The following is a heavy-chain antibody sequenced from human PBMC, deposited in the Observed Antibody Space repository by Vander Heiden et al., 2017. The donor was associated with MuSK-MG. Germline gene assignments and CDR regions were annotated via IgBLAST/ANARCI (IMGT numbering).Heavy chain of an antibody. Sequence: EVQLLASGGGLVQPGGSLRLSCAASGFLFTTYAMTWVRQAPGKGLEWVSGIGTSGSGTYYSDSVKGRFIISRDNSKNTLHLQMDSLRAEDTAVYYCAKDLTPGHVVGGSGADYWGQGTLVTVSS. D-gene: IGHD1-26*01. CDR2: IGTSGSGT. V-gene: IGHV3-23*01. CDR1: GFLFTTYA. CDR3: AKDLTPGHVVGGSGADY. J-gene: IGHJ4*02.